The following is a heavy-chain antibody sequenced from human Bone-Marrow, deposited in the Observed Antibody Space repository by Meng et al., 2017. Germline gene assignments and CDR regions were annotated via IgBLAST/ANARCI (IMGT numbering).Heavy chain of an antibody. CDR1: GYSISSGYY. J-gene: IGHJ6*02. CDR3: AREGRGYDILTGYYRPYYYYGMDV. CDR2: IYHSGST. D-gene: IGHD3-9*01. V-gene: IGHV4-38-2*02. Sequence: SETLSLTCAVSGYSISSGYYWGWIRQPPGKGLEWIGSIYHSGSTYYNPSLKSRVTISVDTSKNQFPLKLSSVTAADKAVYYCAREGRGYDILTGYYRPYYYYGMDVWGQGNTV.